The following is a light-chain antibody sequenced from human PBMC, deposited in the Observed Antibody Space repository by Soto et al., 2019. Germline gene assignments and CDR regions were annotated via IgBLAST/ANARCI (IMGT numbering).Light chain of an antibody. CDR2: DAS. V-gene: IGKV3-11*01. CDR3: QQRSNWRT. J-gene: IGKJ1*01. CDR1: LSVSSY. Sequence: EIVLTQSPATLSLSPGERATLSCRASLSVSSYLAWYQQKPGQAPRLLIYDASNRATGIPARFSVSGSGTDFPLTISSLAPEDFAVYYCQQRSNWRTFGQGTKVDIK.